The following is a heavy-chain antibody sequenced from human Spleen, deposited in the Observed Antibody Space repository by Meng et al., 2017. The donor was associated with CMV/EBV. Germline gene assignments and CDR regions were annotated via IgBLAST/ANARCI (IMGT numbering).Heavy chain of an antibody. CDR2: ISAYNGNT. V-gene: IGHV1-18*01. Sequence: ASVKVSCKASGYTFTDYGITWVRQAPGQGLEWMGWISAYNGNTNYAQKLQGRVTMTTDTSTSTAYMELRSLRSDDTAVYYCARGYCSSTSCYSNWFDPWGQGTLVTVSS. CDR3: ARGYCSSTSCYSNWFDP. D-gene: IGHD2-2*01. J-gene: IGHJ5*02. CDR1: GYTFTDYG.